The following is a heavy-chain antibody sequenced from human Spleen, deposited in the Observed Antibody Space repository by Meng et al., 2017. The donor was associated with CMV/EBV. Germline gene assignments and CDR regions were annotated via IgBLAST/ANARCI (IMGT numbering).Heavy chain of an antibody. CDR3: ARSSRRHIVVVPAAKYYFDY. CDR2: IYYSGST. V-gene: IGHV4-39*01. CDR1: GDSISGSFDY. Sequence: SETLSLTCTVSGDSISGSFDYWGWIRQPPGKGLEWLGNIYYSGSTYYNPSLKGRVTISVDTSKNQFSLKLSSVTAADTAVYYCARSSRRHIVVVPAAKYYFDYWGQGTLVTVSS. J-gene: IGHJ4*02. D-gene: IGHD2-2*01.